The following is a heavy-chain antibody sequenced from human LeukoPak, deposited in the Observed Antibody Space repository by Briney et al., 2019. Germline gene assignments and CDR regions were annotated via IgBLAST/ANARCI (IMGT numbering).Heavy chain of an antibody. J-gene: IGHJ5*02. CDR3: ARFISLGVVEGNWFDP. CDR1: GGSISSSSYY. CDR2: IYYSGST. V-gene: IGHV4-39*01. Sequence: SETLSLTCTVSGGSISSSSYYWGWIRQPPGKGLEWIGSIYYSGSTYYNPSLKSRVTISVDTSKNQFSLKLSSVTAADTAVYYCARFISLGVVEGNWFDPRGQGTLVTVSS. D-gene: IGHD2-15*01.